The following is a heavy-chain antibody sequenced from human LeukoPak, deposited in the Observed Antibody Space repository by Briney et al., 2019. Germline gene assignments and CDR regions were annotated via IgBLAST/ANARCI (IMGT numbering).Heavy chain of an antibody. Sequence: PSETLSLTCTVSGYSISGGYYWGWIRQPPGKGLEWIGSIYHSGSTYYNPSLKSRVTISVDTSKNQFSLKLSSVTAADTAVYYCARDPNSNKRWLQKTVSHAFDIWGQGTMVTVSS. V-gene: IGHV4-38-2*02. J-gene: IGHJ3*02. D-gene: IGHD5-24*01. CDR3: ARDPNSNKRWLQKTVSHAFDI. CDR1: GYSISGGYY. CDR2: IYHSGST.